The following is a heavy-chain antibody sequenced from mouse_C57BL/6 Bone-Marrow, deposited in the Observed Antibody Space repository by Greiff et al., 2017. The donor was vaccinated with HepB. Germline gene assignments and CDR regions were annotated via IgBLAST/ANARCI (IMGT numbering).Heavy chain of an antibody. CDR2: IDPSDSYT. CDR1: GYTFTSYW. J-gene: IGHJ1*03. V-gene: IGHV1-59*01. CDR3: AREVSGSSLYFDV. Sequence: QVQLQQPGAELVRPGTSVKLSCKASGYTFTSYWMHWVKQRPGQGLEWIGVIDPSDSYTNYNQKFKGKATLTVDTSSSTAYMQLSSLTSEDSAVYYCAREVSGSSLYFDVWGTGTTVTVSS. D-gene: IGHD1-1*01.